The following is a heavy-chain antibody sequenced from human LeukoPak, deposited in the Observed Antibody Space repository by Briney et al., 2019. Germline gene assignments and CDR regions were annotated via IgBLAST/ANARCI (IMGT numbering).Heavy chain of an antibody. Sequence: ASVKVSCKASGYTFTSYDINWVRHATGQGLEWMGWMNPNSGNTGYAQKFQGRVTMTRNTSISTAYMELSSLRSEDTAVYYCARGNIRFGESPGYWGQGTLVTVSS. CDR3: ARGNIRFGESPGY. V-gene: IGHV1-8*01. J-gene: IGHJ4*02. CDR1: GYTFTSYD. D-gene: IGHD3-10*01. CDR2: MNPNSGNT.